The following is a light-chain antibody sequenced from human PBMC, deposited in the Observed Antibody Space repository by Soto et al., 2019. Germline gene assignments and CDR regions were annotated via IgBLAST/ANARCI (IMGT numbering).Light chain of an antibody. V-gene: IGKV3-20*01. CDR3: QQYGSAPT. Sequence: EIQLTQSLGTLPLSPGERATLSCRARQSVSSNYLAWYQQKPGQPPRLLIYGASSRATGIPDRFSGSGSGTDFTLTSSRVEPEDFAIYYCQQYGSAPTFGEGTKVDIK. J-gene: IGKJ1*01. CDR2: GAS. CDR1: QSVSSNY.